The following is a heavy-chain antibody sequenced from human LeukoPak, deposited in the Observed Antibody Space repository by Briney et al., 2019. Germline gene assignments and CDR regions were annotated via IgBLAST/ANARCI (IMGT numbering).Heavy chain of an antibody. V-gene: IGHV1-18*01. Sequence: VSVKVSCKASGYTFTTYGISWVRQAPGQGLEWMGWISTYNGDTNYAQNLQGRVTMTADTSTSTTYMELRSLRSDDTAVYYCALIPYCTTATCYYFDYWGQGTLVTVSS. D-gene: IGHD2-2*01. CDR1: GYTFTTYG. CDR2: ISTYNGDT. CDR3: ALIPYCTTATCYYFDY. J-gene: IGHJ4*02.